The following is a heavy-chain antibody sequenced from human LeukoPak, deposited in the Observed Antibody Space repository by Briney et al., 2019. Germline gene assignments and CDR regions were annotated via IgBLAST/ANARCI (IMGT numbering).Heavy chain of an antibody. CDR3: ARGSDIVVVPAAMGAFDI. J-gene: IGHJ3*02. V-gene: IGHV4-59*01. CDR1: GGSISSYY. CDR2: IYYSGST. D-gene: IGHD2-2*01. Sequence: PSETLSLTCTVSGGSISSYYWSWIRQPPGKGLEWIGYIYYSGSTNYNPSLKSRVTISVDTSKNQFSLKLSSVTAADTAVYYCARGSDIVVVPAAMGAFDIWGQGTMVTVSS.